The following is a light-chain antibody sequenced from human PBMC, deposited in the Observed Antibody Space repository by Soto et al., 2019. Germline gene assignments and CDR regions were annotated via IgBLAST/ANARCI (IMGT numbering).Light chain of an antibody. CDR2: AAS. CDR3: QQFDSSPIT. Sequence: EIVLTQSPDTLSLSPGERATLSCRASQSISSSYLAWYQQKPGQAPRLLIYAASTRATGIQDRFSGSGSGTDFTLTISRLEPEDFEVYYCQQFDSSPITFGGGTKAEIK. CDR1: QSISSSY. J-gene: IGKJ4*01. V-gene: IGKV3-20*01.